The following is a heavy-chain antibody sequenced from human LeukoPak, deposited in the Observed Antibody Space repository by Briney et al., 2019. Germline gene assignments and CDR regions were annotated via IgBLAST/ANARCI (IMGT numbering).Heavy chain of an antibody. CDR3: VRDGGGTTPYDS. CDR1: AFTFSSYA. V-gene: IGHV3-23*01. Sequence: GGSLRLSCAASAFTFSSYAMSWVRQAPGKGLEWVSAISAGADSTYYADSVQGRFTISRDNSKNTLFLQMNSLRVGDTAVYYCVRDGGGTTPYDSWGQGTLVAVSS. J-gene: IGHJ4*02. CDR2: ISAGADST. D-gene: IGHD1-7*01.